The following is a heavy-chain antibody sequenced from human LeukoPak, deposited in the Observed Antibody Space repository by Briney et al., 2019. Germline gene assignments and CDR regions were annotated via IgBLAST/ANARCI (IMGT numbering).Heavy chain of an antibody. CDR2: ISSSSSYI. CDR3: ARASEYSSSFQY. D-gene: IGHD6-6*01. V-gene: IGHV3-21*01. Sequence: GGSLRLSCAASGFTFSSYSMSWVRQAPGKGLEWVSSISSSSSYIYYADSVKGRFTISRDNAKNSLYLQMNSLRAEDTAVYYCARASEYSSSFQYWGQGTLVTVSS. CDR1: GFTFSSYS. J-gene: IGHJ1*01.